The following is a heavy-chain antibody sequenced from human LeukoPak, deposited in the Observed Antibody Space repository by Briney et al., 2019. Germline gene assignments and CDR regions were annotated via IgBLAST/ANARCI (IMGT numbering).Heavy chain of an antibody. J-gene: IGHJ4*02. CDR3: AGGIGARLFDY. V-gene: IGHV4-61*02. CDR1: GGSISSGSYY. D-gene: IGHD6-6*01. CDR2: IYTSGST. Sequence: SQTLSLTCTVSGGSISSGSYYWSWIRQPAGKGLEWIGRIYTSGSTNYNPSLKSRVTISVDTSKNQFSLKLSSVTAADTAVYYCAGGIGARLFDYWGQGTLVTVSS.